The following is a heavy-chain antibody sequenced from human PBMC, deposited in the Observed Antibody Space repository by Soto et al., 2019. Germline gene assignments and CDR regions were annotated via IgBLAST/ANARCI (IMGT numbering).Heavy chain of an antibody. CDR1: GGTFSSNG. CDR3: AKARYCTNGICLMPRDYYGMDV. CDR2: VIPVHGTA. J-gene: IGHJ6*02. D-gene: IGHD2-8*01. V-gene: IGHV1-69*01. Sequence: QVQLVQSGAEVKKPGSSVKVSCKASGGTFSSNGISWVRQAPGQGLEWMGGVIPVHGTASYAQNFKGRVTRPPDQSTSTAYMELSSLRSEDTAVYYCAKARYCTNGICLMPRDYYGMDVWGQGTTVTVSS.